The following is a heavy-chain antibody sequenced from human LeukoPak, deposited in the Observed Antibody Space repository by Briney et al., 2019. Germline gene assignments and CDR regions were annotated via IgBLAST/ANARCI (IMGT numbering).Heavy chain of an antibody. D-gene: IGHD3-10*01. CDR2: ISYTGST. CDR1: GGSISSYY. V-gene: IGHV4-59*01. J-gene: IGHJ5*02. Sequence: SETLSLTCTVSGGSISSYYWSWIRQPPGKGLEWIRYISYTGSTNQNPSLKSGVTISVDKSKNQISLKLSSVTAADTAVYYCARDVGGSGSNWFDPWGQGTLVTVSS. CDR3: ARDVGGSGSNWFDP.